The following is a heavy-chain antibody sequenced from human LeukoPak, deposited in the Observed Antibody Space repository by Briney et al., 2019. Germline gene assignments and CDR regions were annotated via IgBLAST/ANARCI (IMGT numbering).Heavy chain of an antibody. Sequence: GGSLRLSCAASGFTYSRYAMSWVRQAPGKGLEWVSASSGSGGSTHHAHPVKGRFPISRDNSKNTLYLQMNSLRAEDTAVYYCAKAPTSYCSSASGYFDYWGEGTLVTVSS. CDR1: GFTYSRYA. J-gene: IGHJ4*02. V-gene: IGHV3-23*01. D-gene: IGHD2-2*01. CDR3: AKAPTSYCSSASGYFDY. CDR2: SSGSGGST.